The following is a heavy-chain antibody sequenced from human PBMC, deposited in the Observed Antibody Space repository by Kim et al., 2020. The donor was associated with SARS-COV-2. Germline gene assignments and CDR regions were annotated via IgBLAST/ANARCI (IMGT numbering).Heavy chain of an antibody. J-gene: IGHJ4*02. V-gene: IGHV3-23*01. CDR2: ISGSGGST. CDR1: GFTFSSYA. D-gene: IGHD2-2*02. Sequence: GGSLRLSCAASGFTFSSYAMSWVRQAPGKGLEWVSAISGSGGSTYYADSVKGRFTISRDNSKNTLYLQMNSLRAEDTAVYYCAKGLVRGEVPAAILRGYFDYWGQGTLVTVSS. CDR3: AKGLVRGEVPAAILRGYFDY.